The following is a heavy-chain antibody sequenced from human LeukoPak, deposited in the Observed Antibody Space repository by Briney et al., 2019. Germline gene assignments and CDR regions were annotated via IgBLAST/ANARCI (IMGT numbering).Heavy chain of an antibody. CDR3: AREYYDFWSDYYRWFDP. Sequence: SETLSLTCAVYGGSFSGYYWSWIRQPPGKGLEWIGEINHSGSTNYNPSLKSRVTISVDTSKNQFSLKLSSVTAADTAVYYCAREYYDFWSDYYRWFDPWGQGTLVTVSS. V-gene: IGHV4-34*01. CDR2: INHSGST. D-gene: IGHD3-3*01. J-gene: IGHJ5*02. CDR1: GGSFSGYY.